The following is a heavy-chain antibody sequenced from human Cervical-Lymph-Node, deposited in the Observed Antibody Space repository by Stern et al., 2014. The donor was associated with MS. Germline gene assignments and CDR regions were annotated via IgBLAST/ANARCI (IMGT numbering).Heavy chain of an antibody. CDR1: GYKFSIYW. CDR3: ARQTTAWASDV. Sequence: VQLVQSGAELIRPGESLKISCKGSGYKFSIYWIAWVRQMPGKGLEWMGIIYPGDSETRYSPSFPGQGTMSADQSTSTAYLQWSSLNASDTAMYFCARQTTAWASDVWGQGTLVTVSS. D-gene: IGHD1-14*01. V-gene: IGHV5-51*01. J-gene: IGHJ4*02. CDR2: IYPGDSET.